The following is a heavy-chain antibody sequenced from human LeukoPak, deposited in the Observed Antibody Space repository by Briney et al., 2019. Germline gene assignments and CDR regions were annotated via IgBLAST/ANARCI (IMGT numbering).Heavy chain of an antibody. J-gene: IGHJ4*02. CDR1: GFTFSSYA. V-gene: IGHV3-23*01. Sequence: PGRSLRLSCAASGFTFSSYAMSWVRQAPGKGLEWVSAISGSGGSTYYADSVKGRFTISRDNSKNTLYLQMNSLRAEDTAVYYCAKVLDRRWNYDCFDYWGQGTLVTVSS. CDR3: AKVLDRRWNYDCFDY. CDR2: ISGSGGST. D-gene: IGHD1-7*01.